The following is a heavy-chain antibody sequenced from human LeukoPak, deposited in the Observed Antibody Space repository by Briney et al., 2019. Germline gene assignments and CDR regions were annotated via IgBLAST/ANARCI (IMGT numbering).Heavy chain of an antibody. J-gene: IGHJ4*02. CDR3: AREATWGEWYFDH. V-gene: IGHV3-30*03. CDR2: IADDGGVK. Sequence: GGSLRPSCAASGFTFSSYDIHWVRQAPGKGLEWVAVIADDGGVKQYADSVKGRFTVSRDNSKSTLYLQMNGLSVEDTAIYYCAREATWGEWYFDHWGQGTPVTVSS. CDR1: GFTFSSYD. D-gene: IGHD3-3*01.